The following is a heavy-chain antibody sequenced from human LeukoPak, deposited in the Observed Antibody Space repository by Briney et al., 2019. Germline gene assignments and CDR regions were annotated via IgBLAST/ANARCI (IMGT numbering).Heavy chain of an antibody. V-gene: IGHV3-23*01. Sequence: PGGSLRLSCAASGFTFSSYAMSWVGQAPGKGLEGVSAISGSGGNTYYADSVKGRFTISRDNSKNTLYLQKNSLRAEDTAIYYCAKNSGGYCYAIWGQGTLVTVSS. J-gene: IGHJ4*02. CDR3: AKNSGGYCYAI. CDR2: ISGSGGNT. D-gene: IGHD1-26*01. CDR1: GFTFSSYA.